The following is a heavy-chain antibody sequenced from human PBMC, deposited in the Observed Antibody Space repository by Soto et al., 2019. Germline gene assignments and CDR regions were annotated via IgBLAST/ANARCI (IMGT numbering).Heavy chain of an antibody. Sequence: EVQLVESGGGLVKPGGSLRLSCTASGLIFSNYGMNWVRQAAGKRPEWVSSISSGGESIDYADSVKGRLAISRDNANNILSLQPTSLGVEDTAVNYCATDGAAGAVMGVWGQGNTVTVSS. D-gene: IGHD6-13*01. V-gene: IGHV3-21*06. CDR1: GLIFSNYG. J-gene: IGHJ6*02. CDR3: ATDGAAGAVMGV. CDR2: ISSGGESI.